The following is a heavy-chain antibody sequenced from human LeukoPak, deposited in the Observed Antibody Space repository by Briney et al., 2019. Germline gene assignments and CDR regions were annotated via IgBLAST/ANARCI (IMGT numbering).Heavy chain of an antibody. Sequence: GGSLRLSCAASGFTFSSYNINWVRQAPGKGLEWVSSISGSSSYIYYADSVKGRFTISRDNAKNSLYLQMNSLRAEYTAVYYCAGGVATGHTAFDIWGQGTMVTVSS. D-gene: IGHD5-12*01. J-gene: IGHJ3*02. CDR2: ISGSSSYI. CDR1: GFTFSSYN. CDR3: AGGVATGHTAFDI. V-gene: IGHV3-21*01.